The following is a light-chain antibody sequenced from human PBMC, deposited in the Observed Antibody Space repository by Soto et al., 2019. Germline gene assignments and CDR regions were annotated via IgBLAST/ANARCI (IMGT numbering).Light chain of an antibody. Sequence: QSVLTQPTSVSGSPGQSITISCTGTSSDVGSYNYVSWYQQHPGKAPKLMIYEVSDRPSGISSRFSGSKSGNTASLTISGLQTEDGADYYCSSYTSSSTLFGTGTRSPS. CDR2: EVS. CDR1: SSDVGSYNY. J-gene: IGLJ1*01. CDR3: SSYTSSSTL. V-gene: IGLV2-14*01.